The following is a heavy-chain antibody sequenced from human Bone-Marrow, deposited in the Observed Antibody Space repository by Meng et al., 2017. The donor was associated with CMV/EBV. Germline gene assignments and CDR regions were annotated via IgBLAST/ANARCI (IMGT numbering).Heavy chain of an antibody. CDR1: GGSISSGYY. V-gene: IGHV4-34*01. D-gene: IGHD2-21*01. J-gene: IGHJ1*01. CDR2: INHSGST. CDR3: ARAGVFPRYFQH. Sequence: SETLSLTCTVYGGSISSGYYWSWIRQPPGKGLEWIGEINHSGSTNYNPSLKSRVTISVDTSKTQFSLKLSSVTAADTAVYYCARAGVFPRYFQHWGQGTLVTVSS.